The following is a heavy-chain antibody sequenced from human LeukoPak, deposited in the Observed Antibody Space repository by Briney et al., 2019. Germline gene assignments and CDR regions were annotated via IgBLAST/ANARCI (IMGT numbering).Heavy chain of an antibody. CDR1: GYSFTDYY. J-gene: IGHJ4*02. D-gene: IGHD6-13*01. Sequence: ASVKVSCKASGYSFTDYYVHWVRQAPGHGLEWLGWINPNGGGTVYAQKFQGRVTMTSDTSISTAYMELSGLTSEDTAVYYCARGPRAAADDYWGQGTLVTVSS. V-gene: IGHV1-2*02. CDR2: INPNGGGT. CDR3: ARGPRAAADDY.